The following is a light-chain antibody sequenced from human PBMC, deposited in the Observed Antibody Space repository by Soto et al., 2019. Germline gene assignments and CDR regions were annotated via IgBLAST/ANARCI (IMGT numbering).Light chain of an antibody. Sequence: DIQMTQSPSTLSASVGDRVTITCRASQSISVWLAWYQQKPGKAPNLLIYKASTLESGVPSRFSGSGSGTEFTLTISSLQPDDFATYYCQQSNSYPLTIGGGNKVEIK. J-gene: IGKJ4*01. CDR1: QSISVW. CDR3: QQSNSYPLT. CDR2: KAS. V-gene: IGKV1-5*03.